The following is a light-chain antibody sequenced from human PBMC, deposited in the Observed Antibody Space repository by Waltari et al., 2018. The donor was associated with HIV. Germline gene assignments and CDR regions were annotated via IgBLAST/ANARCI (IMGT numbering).Light chain of an antibody. Sequence: QSVLTQPPSPPGTPRHRSATPCSGSNSNIGRKDVYLFQHPPGTAPKLLIYRTNQRRSGVPDRFSGSKSGTSASLAISGLRSDDEADYYCAAWVDTLSSYVFGTGTTVTV. CDR2: RTN. CDR3: AAWVDTLSSYV. J-gene: IGLJ1*01. V-gene: IGLV1-47*01. CDR1: NSNIGRKD.